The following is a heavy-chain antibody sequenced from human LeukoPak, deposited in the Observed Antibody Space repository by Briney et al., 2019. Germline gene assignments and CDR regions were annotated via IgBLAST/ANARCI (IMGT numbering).Heavy chain of an antibody. CDR2: ISSSSSTI. V-gene: IGHV3-48*01. CDR1: GFTFSSYA. Sequence: GGSLRLSCAASGFTFSSYAMSWVRQAPGKGLEWVSYISSSSSTIYYADSVKGRFTISRDNAKNSMYLQMNSLRAEDSTVYYCARDRLSGSYIDYWGQGTLVTVSS. CDR3: ARDRLSGSYIDY. J-gene: IGHJ4*02. D-gene: IGHD1-26*01.